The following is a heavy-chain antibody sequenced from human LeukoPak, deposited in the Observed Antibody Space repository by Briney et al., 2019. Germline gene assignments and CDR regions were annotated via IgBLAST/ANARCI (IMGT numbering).Heavy chain of an antibody. Sequence: GGSLRLSCAASGFPFSTYWMTWVRPTPGKGLEWVANMKADGTEKNYLDSVKGRFTISRDNAKNSLYLQMNSLSAEDTGVYYCSKGGHVDYCGPGTLVTVSS. J-gene: IGHJ4*02. V-gene: IGHV3-7*01. CDR1: GFPFSTYW. D-gene: IGHD1-26*01. CDR3: SKGGHVDY. CDR2: MKADGTEK.